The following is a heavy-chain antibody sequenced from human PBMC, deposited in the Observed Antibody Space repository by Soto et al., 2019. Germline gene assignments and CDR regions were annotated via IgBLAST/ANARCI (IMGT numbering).Heavy chain of an antibody. CDR3: ANTDGYEIEY. Sequence: PVEALKIACKASRYSFVSYWIGWVRQMSGKVLDRKENFKPVEADTRYSPSFQDQVTISADQSITPVYLQWRSLKASHTDMYYCANTDGYEIEYKGQGTLVTVSS. V-gene: IGHV5-51*01. D-gene: IGHD5-12*01. CDR2: FKPVEADT. CDR1: RYSFVSYW. J-gene: IGHJ4*02.